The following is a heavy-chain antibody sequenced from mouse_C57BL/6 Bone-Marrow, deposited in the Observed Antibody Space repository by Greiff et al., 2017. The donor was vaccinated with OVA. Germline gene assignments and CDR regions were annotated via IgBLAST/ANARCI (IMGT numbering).Heavy chain of an antibody. V-gene: IGHV5-4*01. CDR1: GFTFSSYA. CDR3: ARDQSNSAWFAY. CDR2: ISDGGSYT. D-gene: IGHD2-5*01. J-gene: IGHJ3*01. Sequence: EVMLVESGGGLVKPGGSLKLSCAASGFTFSSYAMSWVRQTPEKRLEWVATISDGGSYTYYPDNVKGRFTISRDNAKNNLYLQMSHLKSEDTAMYDCARDQSNSAWFAYWGQGTLVTVSA.